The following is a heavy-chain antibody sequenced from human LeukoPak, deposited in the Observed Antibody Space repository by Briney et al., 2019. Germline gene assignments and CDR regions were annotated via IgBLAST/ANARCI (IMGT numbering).Heavy chain of an antibody. V-gene: IGHV4-59*01. CDR2: IYYSGST. CDR1: GGSISSYY. CDR3: ARVRGYSYGSDAFDI. J-gene: IGHJ3*02. Sequence: SETLSLTCTVSGGSISSYYWSWIRQPPGKGLEWIGYIYYSGSTNYNPSLKSRVTISVDTSKNQFSLKLSSVTAADTAVYYCARVRGYSYGSDAFDIWGQGTMVTVSS. D-gene: IGHD5-18*01.